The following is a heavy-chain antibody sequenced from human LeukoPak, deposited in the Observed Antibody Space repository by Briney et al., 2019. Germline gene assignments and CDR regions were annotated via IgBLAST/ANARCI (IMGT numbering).Heavy chain of an antibody. Sequence: SETLSLTCTVSGDSISSYYWSWTRQPPGKGLEWIGYIYTSGSTNYNPSLKSRVTISVDTSKNQFSLKLSSVTAADTAVYYCARWFRQTNMGVWGKGTTVTVSS. J-gene: IGHJ6*03. D-gene: IGHD3-10*01. V-gene: IGHV4-4*09. CDR2: IYTSGST. CDR3: ARWFRQTNMGV. CDR1: GDSISSYY.